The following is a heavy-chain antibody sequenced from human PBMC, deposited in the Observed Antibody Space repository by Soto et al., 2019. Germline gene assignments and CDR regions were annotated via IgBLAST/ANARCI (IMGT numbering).Heavy chain of an antibody. Sequence: QLQLQESGPGLVKPSDTLSLTCAVSGYSISTSNWWGWIRQPPGKGLEWIGYIYRSGATYYNPSLNSRVTMSVETSKNQVSLKLSSVTAVDTAVYYCARYFCTSTTCNGEFDYWGQGTLVTVSS. D-gene: IGHD2-2*01. CDR1: GYSISTSNW. CDR3: ARYFCTSTTCNGEFDY. V-gene: IGHV4-28*01. CDR2: IYRSGAT. J-gene: IGHJ4*02.